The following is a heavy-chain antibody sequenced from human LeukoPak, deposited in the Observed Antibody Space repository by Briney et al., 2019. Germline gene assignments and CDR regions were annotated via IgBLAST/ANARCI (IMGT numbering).Heavy chain of an antibody. D-gene: IGHD2-2*01. CDR2: ISGSGGST. CDR1: GFTFSSYA. Sequence: GGSLRLSRAASGFTFSSYAMSWVRQAPGKGLEWVSAISGSGGSTYYADSVKGRFTISRDNSKNTLYLQMNSLRAEDTAVYYCAKGKVVVPAAPIDYWGQGTLVTVSS. CDR3: AKGKVVVPAAPIDY. J-gene: IGHJ4*02. V-gene: IGHV3-23*01.